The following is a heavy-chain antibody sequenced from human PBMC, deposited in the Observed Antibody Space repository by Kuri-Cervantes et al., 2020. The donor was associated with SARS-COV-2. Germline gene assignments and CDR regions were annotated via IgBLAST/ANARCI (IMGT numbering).Heavy chain of an antibody. V-gene: IGHV3-30-3*01. CDR3: ARDRNTMIVVIINIDY. D-gene: IGHD3-22*01. CDR1: GFTFSNAW. Sequence: GGSLRLSCAASGFTFSNAWMNWVRQAPGKGLEWVAIVSYDGSNKYYADSVKGRFTISRDNSKNTLYLQMDSLRTEDTAVYYCARDRNTMIVVIINIDYWGQGALVTVSS. CDR2: VSYDGSNK. J-gene: IGHJ4*02.